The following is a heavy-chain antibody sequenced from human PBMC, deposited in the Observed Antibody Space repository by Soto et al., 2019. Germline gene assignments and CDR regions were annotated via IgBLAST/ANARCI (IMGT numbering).Heavy chain of an antibody. D-gene: IGHD3-3*01. J-gene: IGHJ3*02. CDR2: INPATGAA. V-gene: IGHV1-2*02. Sequence: QLHLVQSGAVVKKPGASVTVSCSASGYPVTAYYMHWVRQAPGRGLEWMGGINPATGAAKYTQTFQGRVPMTRDTATSTGFMELSGLTSADPAGFSLARGGGVGVAGSAAFDMWGQGTLVTVSS. CDR1: GYPVTAYY. CDR3: ARGGGVGVAGSAAFDM.